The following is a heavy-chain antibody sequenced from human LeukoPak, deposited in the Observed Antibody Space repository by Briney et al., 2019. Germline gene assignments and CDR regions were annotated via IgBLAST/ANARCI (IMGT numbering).Heavy chain of an antibody. CDR3: ASISSSWLLFDY. J-gene: IGHJ4*02. CDR1: GGSFSGYY. D-gene: IGHD6-13*01. CDR2: INHSGST. V-gene: IGHV4-34*01. Sequence: PLETLSLTCAVYGGSFSGYYWSWIRQPPGKGLEWIGEINHSGSTNYNPSLKSRVTISVDTSKNQFSLKLSSVTAADTAVYYCASISSSWLLFDYWGQGTLVTVSS.